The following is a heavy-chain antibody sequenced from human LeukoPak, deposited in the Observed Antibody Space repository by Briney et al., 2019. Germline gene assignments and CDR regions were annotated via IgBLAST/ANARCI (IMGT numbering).Heavy chain of an antibody. V-gene: IGHV1-69*04. CDR2: IIPILGIA. CDR1: GGTFSSYA. D-gene: IGHD2-21*02. CDR3: ARLNCGDCAYTPFDY. J-gene: IGHJ4*02. Sequence: ASVKVSCKASGGTFSSYAISWVRQAPGQGLEWMGTIIPILGIANYAQKFQGRVTITADKSTSTAYMELSSLRSEDTAVYYCARLNCGDCAYTPFDYWGQGTLVTVSS.